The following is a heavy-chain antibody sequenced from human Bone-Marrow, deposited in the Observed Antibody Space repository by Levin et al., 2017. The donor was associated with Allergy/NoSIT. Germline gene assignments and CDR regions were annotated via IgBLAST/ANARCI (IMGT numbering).Heavy chain of an antibody. CDR1: GFPFSSYG. J-gene: IGHJ6*02. CDR2: ITTTGNYI. D-gene: IGHD6-13*01. Sequence: ASVKVSCAPSGFPFSSYGMAWVRQAPGKGLEWVASITTTGNYIHYAESVKGRFTLSRDNANNSLSLQMNRLRGEDMAVYYCARAAGAAGRGGLDVWGQGTTVTVSS. CDR3: ARAAGAAGRGGLDV. V-gene: IGHV3-21*01.